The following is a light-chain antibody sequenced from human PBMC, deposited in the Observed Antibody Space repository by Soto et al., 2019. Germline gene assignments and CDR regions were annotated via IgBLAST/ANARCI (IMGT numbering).Light chain of an antibody. CDR2: EVI. V-gene: IGLV2-14*01. J-gene: IGLJ3*02. CDR3: SSYTNSDTWV. Sequence: QLVLTQPASVSGSPGQSITISCTGSSSDVGGYSYVSWYQQYPGKAPKLMIYEVINRPSGVSNRFSGSKSGNTASLTISGLQADDEADYYCSSYTNSDTWVFGGGTKVTVL. CDR1: SSDVGGYSY.